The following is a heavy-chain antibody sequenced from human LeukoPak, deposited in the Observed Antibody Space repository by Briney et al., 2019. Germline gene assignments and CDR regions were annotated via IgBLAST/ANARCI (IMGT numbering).Heavy chain of an antibody. CDR2: MNPNSGNT. J-gene: IGHJ4*02. CDR1: GYTFTSYD. Sequence: ASVKVSCKASGYTFTSYDINWVRQATGQGLEWMGWMNPNSGNTGYAQKFQGRVTMTRNTSISTAYMELSSLRSEDMAVYYCASQYNWNQPLDYWGQGTLVTVSS. V-gene: IGHV1-8*01. CDR3: ASQYNWNQPLDY. D-gene: IGHD1-1*01.